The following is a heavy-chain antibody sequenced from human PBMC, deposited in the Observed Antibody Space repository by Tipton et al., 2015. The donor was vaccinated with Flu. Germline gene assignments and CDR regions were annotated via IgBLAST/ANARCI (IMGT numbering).Heavy chain of an antibody. CDR1: GFTFSTYE. J-gene: IGHJ4*02. CDR3: ARDRGGSYTEIDY. V-gene: IGHV3-48*03. Sequence: SLRLSCAASGFTFSTYEMNWVRQAPGKGLEWVSYISSTGTTIYYADSVKGRFTISRDNAYNSLYLQMNSLRDEDTAVYYCARDRGGSYTEIDYWGQGTLVTVSS. D-gene: IGHD1-26*01. CDR2: ISSTGTTI.